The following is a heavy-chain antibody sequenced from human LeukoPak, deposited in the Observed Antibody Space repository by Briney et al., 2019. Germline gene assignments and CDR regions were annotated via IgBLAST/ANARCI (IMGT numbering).Heavy chain of an antibody. D-gene: IGHD1-26*01. CDR3: ARVLELSKRGLDAFDI. Sequence: SETLSLTCTASGGSISSYYWSWVRQPPGRGLEWIGYIYYSGSTNYNPSLKSRVTISVDKSKNPFSLKLSSVTAADTAVYYCARVLELSKRGLDAFDIWGQGTMVTVSS. CDR2: IYYSGST. CDR1: GGSISSYY. V-gene: IGHV4-59*08. J-gene: IGHJ3*02.